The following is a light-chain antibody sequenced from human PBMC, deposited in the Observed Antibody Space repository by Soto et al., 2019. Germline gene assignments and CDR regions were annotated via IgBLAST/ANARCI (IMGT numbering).Light chain of an antibody. V-gene: IGKV1-39*01. CDR2: DAT. CDR1: QSISSY. Sequence: DIQMTQSPSSLSASVGDRVTITCRASQSISSYLNWYQQRPGKAPNLLIYDATRLHSGVPPRFSGSGYGTDFTLTITSLQLEDFATYYCQQSDVSPRTFCQGTKVDI. CDR3: QQSDVSPRT. J-gene: IGKJ1*01.